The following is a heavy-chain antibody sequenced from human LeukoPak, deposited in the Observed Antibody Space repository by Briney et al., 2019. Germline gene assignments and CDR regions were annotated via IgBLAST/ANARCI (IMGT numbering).Heavy chain of an antibody. CDR1: GFTFSTYW. CDR2: VNSDGSTT. Sequence: PGGSLRLSCAASGFTFSTYWMHWVRQAPGKGLVWVSRVNSDGSTTTYADSVKGRFTISRDNAKNTLYLQMNSLRAEDTALYYCTRGGVDYWGQGTLVTVSS. J-gene: IGHJ4*02. D-gene: IGHD3-16*01. V-gene: IGHV3-74*01. CDR3: TRGGVDY.